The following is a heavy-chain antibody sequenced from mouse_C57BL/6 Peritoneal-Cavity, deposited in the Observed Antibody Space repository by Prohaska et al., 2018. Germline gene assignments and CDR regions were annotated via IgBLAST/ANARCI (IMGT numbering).Heavy chain of an antibody. Sequence: RPGSSVKLSCKASGYTFTSYWMDWVKQRPGQGLEWIGNIYPSDSETHYNQKFKDKATWTVDKSSSTAYMQLSSLTSEDSAVYYCARDYDFDYWGQGTTLTVSS. D-gene: IGHD1-1*01. J-gene: IGHJ2*01. CDR3: ARDYDFDY. CDR2: IYPSDSET. CDR1: GYTFTSYW. V-gene: IGHV1-61*01.